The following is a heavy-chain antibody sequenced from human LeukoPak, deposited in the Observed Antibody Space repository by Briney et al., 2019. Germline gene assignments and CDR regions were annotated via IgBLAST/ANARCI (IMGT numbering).Heavy chain of an antibody. D-gene: IGHD5-24*01. Sequence: GASVKVSCKAFGYTFTNNWMHWVRQAPEQGPEWMGLISPTGGSTAYAQKFQGRVTLTRDMSTSTDYLELSSLRSEDTAVYYCARDNSVRDEAWWFYPWGQGTLVTVSS. J-gene: IGHJ5*02. CDR2: ISPTGGST. V-gene: IGHV1-46*01. CDR1: GYTFTNNW. CDR3: ARDNSVRDEAWWFYP.